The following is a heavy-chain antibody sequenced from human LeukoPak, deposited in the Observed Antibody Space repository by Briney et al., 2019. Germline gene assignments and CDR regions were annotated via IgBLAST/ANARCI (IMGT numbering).Heavy chain of an antibody. D-gene: IGHD3-10*01. Sequence: SVKVSCKASGGTFSSYAISWVRQAPGQGLEWMGRIIPILGIANYAQKFQGRVTMTRNTSITTAYMELSSLTSEDTAVYYCTPRRTGKYYFDYWGQGTLVTVSS. CDR2: IIPILGIA. CDR3: TPRRTGKYYFDY. J-gene: IGHJ4*02. V-gene: IGHV1-69*04. CDR1: GGTFSSYA.